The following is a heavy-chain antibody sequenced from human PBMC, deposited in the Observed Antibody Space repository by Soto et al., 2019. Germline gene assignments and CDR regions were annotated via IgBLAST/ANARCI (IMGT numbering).Heavy chain of an antibody. J-gene: IGHJ4*02. Sequence: SETLSLTCTVSGGSISSYYWSWIRQPPGKGLEWIGYIYYSGSTNYNPSLKSRVTISVDTSKNQFSLKLSSVTAADTAVYYCARDGYNDRYYFDYWGQGTLVTVSS. CDR2: IYYSGST. D-gene: IGHD5-12*01. V-gene: IGHV4-59*01. CDR3: ARDGYNDRYYFDY. CDR1: GGSISSYY.